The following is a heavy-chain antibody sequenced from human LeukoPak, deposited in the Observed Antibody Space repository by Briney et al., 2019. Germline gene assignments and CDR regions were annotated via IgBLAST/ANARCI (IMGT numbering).Heavy chain of an antibody. V-gene: IGHV3-7*01. D-gene: IGHD2-15*01. CDR1: GFTSSNYW. Sequence: GGSLSLFCAASGFTSSNYWMNCVRQAPGKGLEGVANIKESGREKYYMDSVKGRITISRDNAKDSLYLQMNSLRVEDTAVYYCARGWGEKGRCRGGTCNNPEFDYWGQGTLVTVSS. CDR2: IKESGREK. CDR3: ARGWGEKGRCRGGTCNNPEFDY. J-gene: IGHJ4*02.